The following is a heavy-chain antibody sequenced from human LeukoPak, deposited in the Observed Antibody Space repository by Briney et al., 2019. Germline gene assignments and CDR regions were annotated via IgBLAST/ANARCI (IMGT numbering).Heavy chain of an antibody. Sequence: PSETLSLTCIVSGGSISSYYWSWIRQPPGKGLEWIGYIYSSGSTNSNPSLKSRVTISVDTSKSQFSLKTTSVTAADTVVYYCARQGSGGRAFDIWGQGTLVTVSS. D-gene: IGHD1-26*01. J-gene: IGHJ3*02. CDR2: IYSSGST. CDR3: ARQGSGGRAFDI. CDR1: GGSISSYY. V-gene: IGHV4-59*08.